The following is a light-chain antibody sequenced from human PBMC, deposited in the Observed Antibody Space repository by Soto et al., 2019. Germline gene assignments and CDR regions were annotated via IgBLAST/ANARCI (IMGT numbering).Light chain of an antibody. J-gene: IGKJ5*01. V-gene: IGKV3-20*01. Sequence: EIVMTQSPATLSVSPGERATRSCRASENIYTNLAWYQQKPGQAPRLLIYGASSRATGIPDRFSGSGSGTDFTLTISRLEPEDFAVYYCQQYGSSPITFGQGTRLEIK. CDR1: ENIYTN. CDR2: GAS. CDR3: QQYGSSPIT.